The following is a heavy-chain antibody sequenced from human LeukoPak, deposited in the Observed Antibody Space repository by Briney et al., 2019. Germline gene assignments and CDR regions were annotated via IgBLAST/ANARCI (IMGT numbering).Heavy chain of an antibody. CDR3: AREEVRETQNWFDP. D-gene: IGHD3-10*01. CDR2: ISSSSSYT. J-gene: IGHJ5*02. Sequence: PGGSLRLSCAASGFTFSDYYMSWIRQAPGKGLEWVSYISSSSSYTNYADSVKGRFTISRDNAKNPLYLQMNSLRAEDTAVYYRAREEVRETQNWFDPWGQGTPVTVSS. V-gene: IGHV3-11*06. CDR1: GFTFSDYY.